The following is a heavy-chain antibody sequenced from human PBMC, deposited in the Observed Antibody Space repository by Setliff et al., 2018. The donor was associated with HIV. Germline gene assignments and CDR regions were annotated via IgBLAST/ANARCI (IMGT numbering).Heavy chain of an antibody. Sequence: ETLSLTWSGESINNYYWSWIRQPPGKGLEWIGYVYSTGSTNSKSSLKSRVTISVDTSKNQFSLKLSSVTAADTAVYYCARVATGPESFDIWGQGTMVTVSS. V-gene: IGHV4-59*01. J-gene: IGHJ3*02. CDR1: GESINNYY. CDR2: VYSTGST. D-gene: IGHD3-9*01. CDR3: ARVATGPESFDI.